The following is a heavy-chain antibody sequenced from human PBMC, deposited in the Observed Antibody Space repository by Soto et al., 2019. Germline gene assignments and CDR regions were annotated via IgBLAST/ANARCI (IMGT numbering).Heavy chain of an antibody. V-gene: IGHV3-23*01. CDR1: GFTFSSYA. J-gene: IGHJ4*02. D-gene: IGHD6-6*01. Sequence: GSLRLSCAAPGFTFSSYAMSWVRQAPGKGLEWVSAISGSGGSTYYADSVKGRFTISRDNSKNTLYLQMNSLRAEDTAVYYCATPFSSSTYFDYWGQGTLVTVSS. CDR3: ATPFSSSTYFDY. CDR2: ISGSGGST.